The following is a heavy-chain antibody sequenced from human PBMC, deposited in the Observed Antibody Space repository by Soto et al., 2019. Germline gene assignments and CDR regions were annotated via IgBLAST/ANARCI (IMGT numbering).Heavy chain of an antibody. CDR3: TRDLGRYFDWLLYFDY. J-gene: IGHJ4*02. CDR1: GFTFGDYA. V-gene: IGHV3-49*04. CDR2: IRSKAYGGTT. Sequence: AGGSLRLSCTASGFTFGDYAMSWVRQAPGKGLEWVGFIRSKAYGGTTEYAASVKGRFTISRDDSKSIAYLQMNSLKTEDTAVYYCTRDLGRYFDWLLYFDYWGQGTLVTVSS. D-gene: IGHD3-9*01.